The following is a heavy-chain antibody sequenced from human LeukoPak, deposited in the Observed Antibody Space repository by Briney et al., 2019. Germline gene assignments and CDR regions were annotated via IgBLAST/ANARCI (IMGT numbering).Heavy chain of an antibody. D-gene: IGHD3-16*01. V-gene: IGHV3-11*01. CDR3: ARGSYAQNAFDI. J-gene: IGHJ3*02. CDR1: GFTFSDYY. Sequence: GGSLRLSCAASGFTFSDYYMSWIRQAPGKGLEWVSYISSSGSTIYYADSEKGRFTISRDNAKNSLYLQMNGLRAEDTAVYYCARGSYAQNAFDIWGQGTMVTVSS. CDR2: ISSSGSTI.